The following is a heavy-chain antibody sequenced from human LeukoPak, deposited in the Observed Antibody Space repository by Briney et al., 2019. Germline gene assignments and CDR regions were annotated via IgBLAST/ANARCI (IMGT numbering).Heavy chain of an antibody. Sequence: GGSLRLSCAASGFTFSSYAMSWVRQAPGKGLEWVSSISGSGVSTYSAHSVKGRFTISRDNSKNTLYLQMNSLRAEDTAVYYCAKFRSGYYWYYYDMDVWGQGTPVTVSS. CDR3: AKFRSGYYWYYYDMDV. J-gene: IGHJ6*02. CDR2: ISGSGVST. CDR1: GFTFSSYA. V-gene: IGHV3-23*01. D-gene: IGHD3-3*01.